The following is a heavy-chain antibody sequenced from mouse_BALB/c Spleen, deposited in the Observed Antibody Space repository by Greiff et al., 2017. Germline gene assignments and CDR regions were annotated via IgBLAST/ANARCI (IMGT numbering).Heavy chain of an antibody. CDR1: GFNIKDTY. CDR3: AREDDGYYGDY. CDR2: IDPANGNT. D-gene: IGHD2-3*01. J-gene: IGHJ4*01. Sequence: VQLQQSGAELVKPGASVKLSCTASGFNIKDTYMHWVKQRPEQGLEWIGRIDPANGNTKYDPKFQGKATITADTSSNTAYMELSSLTSEDSAVYYCAREDDGYYGDYWGQGTSVTVSS. V-gene: IGHV14-3*02.